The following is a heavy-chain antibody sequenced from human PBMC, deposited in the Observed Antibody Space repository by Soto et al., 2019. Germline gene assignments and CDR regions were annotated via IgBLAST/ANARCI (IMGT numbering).Heavy chain of an antibody. Sequence: QVQLVQSGAEEKKPGASVKVSCKASGYTFTSYAMHWVRQAPGKGFEWMGWITAGNGNTKYSQKFQGRVTITRDTSASTAYMELSSLRSEDTAVYYCARSIVVVTALDYWGQGTLVTVSS. CDR2: ITAGNGNT. V-gene: IGHV1-3*05. D-gene: IGHD2-21*02. CDR1: GYTFTSYA. J-gene: IGHJ4*02. CDR3: ARSIVVVTALDY.